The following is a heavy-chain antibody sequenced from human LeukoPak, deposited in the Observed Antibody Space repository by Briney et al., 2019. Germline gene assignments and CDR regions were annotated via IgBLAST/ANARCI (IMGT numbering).Heavy chain of an antibody. CDR2: INPIGGSR. J-gene: IGHJ6*03. D-gene: IGHD3-10*01. CDR1: GYTFSNYY. CDR3: ARGTINMVRGQRDYHYYMDV. V-gene: IGHV1-46*01. Sequence: GASVKVSCKASGYTFSNYYIHWVRQAPGQGLEWMGIINPIGGSRSYAQKFQGRLTITRDTSISTVYMELSSLRSEDTAVYYCARGTINMVRGQRDYHYYMDVWGKGTTVTVSS.